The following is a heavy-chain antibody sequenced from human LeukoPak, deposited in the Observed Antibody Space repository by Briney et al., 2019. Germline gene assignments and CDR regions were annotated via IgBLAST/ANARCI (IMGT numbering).Heavy chain of an antibody. Sequence: GGSLRLSCEASGFTVSSNYMSWVRQAPGKGLEWVSVIYSGGSTYYADSVKGRFTISRDNSKNTLYLQMNSLRAEDTAVYYCARGPSTYYDSSGRPFDYWGQGTLVTVSS. D-gene: IGHD3-22*01. J-gene: IGHJ4*02. CDR1: GFTVSSNY. V-gene: IGHV3-53*01. CDR2: IYSGGST. CDR3: ARGPSTYYDSSGRPFDY.